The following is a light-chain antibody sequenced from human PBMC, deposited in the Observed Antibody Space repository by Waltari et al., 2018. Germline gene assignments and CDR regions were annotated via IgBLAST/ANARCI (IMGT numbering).Light chain of an antibody. V-gene: IGLV3-19*01. Sequence: SSDLTQDPAVSVALGQTVRITCQGDSIRTYYGNWCRQKPGQPPELVIYGKNNRPSGIPDRFSASSSGNTASLIITGAQAEDEADYYCSSRELSGHVVFGGGTRLTVL. CDR1: SIRTYY. J-gene: IGLJ2*01. CDR2: GKN. CDR3: SSRELSGHVV.